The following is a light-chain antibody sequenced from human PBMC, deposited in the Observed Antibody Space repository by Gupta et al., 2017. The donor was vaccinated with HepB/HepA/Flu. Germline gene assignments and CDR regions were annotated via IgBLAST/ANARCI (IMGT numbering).Light chain of an antibody. V-gene: IGLV3-25*03. J-gene: IGLJ2*01. Sequence: STELTQPPSVSVSPGQTATIICSGDAFPKQYAYWYQQRPGQGPVQVIFNDNERPSGIPERFSASNSGTIATLTISGVQAEDEADYYCQSTDNSGTYIIFGGGTKLTVL. CDR3: QSTDNSGTYII. CDR2: NDN. CDR1: AFPKQY.